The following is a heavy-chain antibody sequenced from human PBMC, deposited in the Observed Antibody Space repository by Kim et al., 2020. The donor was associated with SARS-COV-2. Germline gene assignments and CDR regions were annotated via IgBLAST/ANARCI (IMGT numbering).Heavy chain of an antibody. J-gene: IGHJ3*01. V-gene: IGHV3-9*01. D-gene: IGHD3-16*01. CDR3: AKQDPRGDSRGPFDV. Sequence: GGSLRLSCVASGFAFDDYAMHWVRQSPGKGLEWVAHITWNSGNIAYAASVKGRFTVSRDNAKNSLYLQMNSLSIEDTALYFCAKQDPRGDSRGPFDVWGRGTMVAVTA. CDR1: GFAFDDYA. CDR2: ITWNSGNI.